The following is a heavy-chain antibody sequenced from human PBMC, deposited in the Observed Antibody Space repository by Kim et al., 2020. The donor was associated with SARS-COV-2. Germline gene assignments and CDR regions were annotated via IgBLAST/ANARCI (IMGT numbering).Heavy chain of an antibody. Sequence: SQTLSLTCAISGDSVSSNSAACNWIRQSPSRGLEWLGRTYYRSKWYNDYAVSVKSRITINPDTSKNQFSLQLNSVTPEDTAVYYCARGEPPKHYYGSGSKLGGYGMDVWGQGTAVTVSS. J-gene: IGHJ6*02. D-gene: IGHD3-10*01. CDR1: GDSVSSNSAA. V-gene: IGHV6-1*01. CDR2: TYYRSKWYN. CDR3: ARGEPPKHYYGSGSKLGGYGMDV.